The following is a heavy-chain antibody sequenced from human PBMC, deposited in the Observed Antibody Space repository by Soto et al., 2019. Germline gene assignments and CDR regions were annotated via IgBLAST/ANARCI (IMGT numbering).Heavy chain of an antibody. V-gene: IGHV1-18*01. D-gene: IGHD2-21*02. Sequence: ASVRVSCKASGYTFTSYAISWVRQAPGQGLEWMGWISAFNGNTNYAHKLQGRVTMTTDTPTNTAYMELRSLRSDDTAVYYCVVIPTAIPPYYYGMGVWGQGTTVTVSS. CDR2: ISAFNGNT. CDR1: GYTFTSYA. CDR3: VVIPTAIPPYYYGMGV. J-gene: IGHJ6*02.